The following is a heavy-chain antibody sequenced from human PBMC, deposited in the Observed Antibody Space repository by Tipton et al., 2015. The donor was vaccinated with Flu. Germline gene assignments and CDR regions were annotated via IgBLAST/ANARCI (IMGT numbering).Heavy chain of an antibody. D-gene: IGHD3-22*01. V-gene: IGHV4-4*07. J-gene: IGHJ6*02. CDR1: GGSLSSYY. CDR3: ARDDDTKSRNGMDV. Sequence: TLSLTCAVYGGSLSSYYWSWIRQPAGEGLEWIGRIYGSGSANYNPSLKSRVTMSVDTSKNQLSLKLRSVTAADTAVYFCARDDDTKSRNGMDVWGQGTTVIVSS. CDR2: IYGSGSA.